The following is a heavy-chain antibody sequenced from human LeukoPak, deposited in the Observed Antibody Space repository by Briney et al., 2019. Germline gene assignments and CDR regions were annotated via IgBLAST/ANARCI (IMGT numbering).Heavy chain of an antibody. V-gene: IGHV3-66*01. CDR3: ARDQYSYAHAAH. Sequence: GGSLRLSCAASGFTVSSNYMSWVRQAPGKGLEWVSVIYSGGTTYYADSVKGRFTISRDDSKNTLHLQMNSLRAEDTAVYYCARDQYSYAHAAHWGQGTLVTVSS. D-gene: IGHD5-18*01. CDR2: IYSGGTT. J-gene: IGHJ4*02. CDR1: GFTVSSNY.